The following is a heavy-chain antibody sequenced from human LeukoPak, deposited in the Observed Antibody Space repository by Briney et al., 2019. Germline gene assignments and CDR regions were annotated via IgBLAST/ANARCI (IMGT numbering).Heavy chain of an antibody. J-gene: IGHJ4*02. V-gene: IGHV3-21*01. Sequence: GGSLRLSCAASGFTFSSYTMNWVRQAPGKGLEWVSSITSSSSYIYYTDSAKGRFTISRDNAKNSLFLQMNSLRAEDTAVYCCARVLSGTLTFDHWGQGTLVTVSS. CDR3: ARVLSGTLTFDH. CDR1: GFTFSSYT. D-gene: IGHD3-9*01. CDR2: ITSSSSYI.